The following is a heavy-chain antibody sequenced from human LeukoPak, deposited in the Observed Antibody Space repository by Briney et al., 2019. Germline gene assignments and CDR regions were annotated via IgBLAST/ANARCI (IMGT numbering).Heavy chain of an antibody. CDR3: ARDNPPFCNGGTCYSY. V-gene: IGHV1-69*04. CDR1: GGTFSSYA. D-gene: IGHD2-15*01. CDR2: IIPVLNIA. Sequence: SVKVSCKASGGTFSSYAISWGRLAPGQGLEWMGRIIPVLNIANYAQKFQGRVTIVADESTSTAYMELSSLRSEDTAVYYCARDNPPFCNGGTCYSYWGQGTLVTVSS. J-gene: IGHJ4*02.